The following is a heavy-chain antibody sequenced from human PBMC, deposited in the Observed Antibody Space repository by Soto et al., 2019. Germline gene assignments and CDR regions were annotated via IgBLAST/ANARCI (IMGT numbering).Heavy chain of an antibody. J-gene: IGHJ4*02. V-gene: IGHV3-23*01. Sequence: GGSLRLSCAASGLTLSTYAIICVRQAPGKGLEWVSGIIQNGETYYTGSVKGRFTISRDNSKNMVYLQMDSLRADDTALYYCAKDRQPDGIWTFDYWGQGTLVTVSS. CDR3: AKDRQPDGIWTFDY. CDR1: GLTLSTYA. CDR2: IIQNGET. D-gene: IGHD3-9*01.